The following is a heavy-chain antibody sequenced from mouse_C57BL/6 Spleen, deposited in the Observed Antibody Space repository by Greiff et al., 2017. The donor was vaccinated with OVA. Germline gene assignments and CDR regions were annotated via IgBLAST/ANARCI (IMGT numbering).Heavy chain of an antibody. Sequence: VQLQQSVAELVRPGASVKLSCTASGFNIKNTYMHWVKQRPEQGLEWIGRIDPANGNTKYTPKFPGKATITADTSSNTAYLQLSSLTSEDTAIYYCAREVEPDYYGSSYGVDYWGQGTTLTVSS. V-gene: IGHV14-3*01. CDR3: AREVEPDYYGSSYGVDY. CDR2: IDPANGNT. CDR1: GFNIKNTY. J-gene: IGHJ2*01. D-gene: IGHD1-1*01.